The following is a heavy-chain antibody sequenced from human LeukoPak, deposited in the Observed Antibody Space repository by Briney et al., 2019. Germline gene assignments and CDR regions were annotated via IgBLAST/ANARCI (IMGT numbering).Heavy chain of an antibody. CDR2: INPNSGGT. J-gene: IGHJ4*02. Sequence: ASVKVSCKASGYTFTTYYMHWVRQAPGQGLEWMGWINPNSGGTNYAQKFQGRVTMTRDTSISTAYMELSRLRSDDTAVYYCARSDYGGNSLGDYWGQGTLVTVSS. V-gene: IGHV1-2*02. CDR1: GYTFTTYY. D-gene: IGHD4-23*01. CDR3: ARSDYGGNSLGDY.